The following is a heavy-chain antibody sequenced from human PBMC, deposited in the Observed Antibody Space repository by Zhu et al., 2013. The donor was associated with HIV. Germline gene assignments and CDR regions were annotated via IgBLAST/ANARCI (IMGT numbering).Heavy chain of an antibody. CDR1: GGTFSSYA. CDR2: IRSSPANT. V-gene: IGHV1-18*01. CDR3: ARTRTGAGYWSDS. J-gene: IGHJ4*02. D-gene: IGHD3-9*01. Sequence: QVQLVQSGAEVKKPGSSVKVSCKASGGTFSSYAISWVRQAPGQGLEWMGWIRSSPANTKYAQKFQGRVIMTTDTSTRAAYLELGXLRSDDSAVYYCARTRTGAGYWSDSWGQGTLVTVSS.